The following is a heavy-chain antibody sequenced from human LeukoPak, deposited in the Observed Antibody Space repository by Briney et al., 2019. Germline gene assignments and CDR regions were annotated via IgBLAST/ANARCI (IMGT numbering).Heavy chain of an antibody. Sequence: PGGSLRLPCAASGFTFSSYSMNWVRQAPGKGLEWVSSISSSSSYIYYADSVKGRFTISRDNAKNSLYLQMNSLRAEDTAVYYCARSNRSSFYYFDYWGQGALVTVSS. J-gene: IGHJ4*02. CDR2: ISSSSSYI. V-gene: IGHV3-21*01. CDR3: ARSNRSSFYYFDY. CDR1: GFTFSSYS. D-gene: IGHD6-13*01.